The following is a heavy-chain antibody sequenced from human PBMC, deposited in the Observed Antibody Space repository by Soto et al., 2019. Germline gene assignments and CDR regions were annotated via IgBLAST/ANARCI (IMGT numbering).Heavy chain of an antibody. J-gene: IGHJ4*02. V-gene: IGHV4-34*01. CDR3: ARRALIAAAGTPIDY. D-gene: IGHD6-13*01. CDR1: GGSFSGYY. CDR2: INHSGST. Sequence: QVQLQQWGAGLLKPSETLSLTCAVYGGSFSGYYWSWIRQPPGKGLEWIGEINHSGSTNYNPSLKSRVTRTVDTSKYQFSLKLSSVTAADTAVYYCARRALIAAAGTPIDYWCQGTLVTVSS.